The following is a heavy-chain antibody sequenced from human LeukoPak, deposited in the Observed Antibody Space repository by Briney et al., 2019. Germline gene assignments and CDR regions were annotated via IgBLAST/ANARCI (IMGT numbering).Heavy chain of an antibody. J-gene: IGHJ4*02. CDR1: GYTFTGYY. CDR2: INPNSGGT. V-gene: IGHV1-2*02. D-gene: IGHD3-22*01. Sequence: ASVKVSCKASGYTFTGYYMHWVRQAPGQGLEWMGWINPNSGGTNYAQKFQGRVNMTRDTSISTAYMELSRLRSDDTAVYYCAIYYDSSGYSFDYWGQGTLVTVSS. CDR3: AIYYDSSGYSFDY.